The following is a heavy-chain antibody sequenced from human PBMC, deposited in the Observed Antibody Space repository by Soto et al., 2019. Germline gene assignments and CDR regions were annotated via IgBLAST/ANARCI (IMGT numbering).Heavy chain of an antibody. V-gene: IGHV4-59*01. D-gene: IGHD3-10*01. Sequence: SETLSLTCTFSSGSITTSYWSWIRQPLGKALEWIGYISYRGSTNYNPSLKSRLTISIDTSKSQISLKLTSMTTADTAVYDCASSGIGGRELNTWFDPLGQGTRGTVAS. J-gene: IGHJ5*02. CDR1: SGSITTSY. CDR3: ASSGIGGRELNTWFDP. CDR2: ISYRGST.